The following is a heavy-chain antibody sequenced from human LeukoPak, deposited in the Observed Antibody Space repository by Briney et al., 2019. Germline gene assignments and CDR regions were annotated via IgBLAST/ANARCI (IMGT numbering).Heavy chain of an antibody. D-gene: IGHD2-2*01. V-gene: IGHV3-30*18. CDR3: AKSRKPIVVPAARIDY. CDR1: GFTFSSYG. J-gene: IGHJ4*02. Sequence: GGSLRLSCAASGFTFSSYGMHWVRQAPGKGLEWVAVISYDGSNKYYADSVKGRFTISRDNSKNTLYLQMNSLRAEDTAVYYCAKSRKPIVVPAARIDYWGQGTLVTVSS. CDR2: ISYDGSNK.